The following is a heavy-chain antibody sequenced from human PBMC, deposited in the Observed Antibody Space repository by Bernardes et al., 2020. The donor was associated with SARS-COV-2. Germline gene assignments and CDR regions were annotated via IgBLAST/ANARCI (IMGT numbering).Heavy chain of an antibody. CDR3: ATLPLGSSWLEEYFQH. D-gene: IGHD6-13*01. J-gene: IGHJ1*01. CDR2: IDPSDSYT. V-gene: IGHV5-10-1*01. Sequence: GESLKISCKGSGYSFTSYWISWVRQMPGKGLEWMGRIDPSDSYTNYSPSFQGHVTISADKSISTAYLQWSSLKASDTAMYYCATLPLGSSWLEEYFQHWGQGTLVTVSS. CDR1: GYSFTSYW.